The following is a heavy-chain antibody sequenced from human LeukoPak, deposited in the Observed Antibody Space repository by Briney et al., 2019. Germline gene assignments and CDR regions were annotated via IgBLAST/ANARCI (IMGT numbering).Heavy chain of an antibody. V-gene: IGHV3-7*01. CDR1: GFSLNTLW. J-gene: IGHJ4*02. CDR2: INHDGSEE. D-gene: IGHD3-3*01. CDR3: ARSLGVGTVDY. Sequence: GGSLRLSCAASGFSLNTLWMSWVRQAPGQGLQWVANINHDGSEEYYVGSVEGRFTISRDNAQNSLFLQMNSLRAEDTAVYFCARSLGVGTVDYWGQGTVVTVSS.